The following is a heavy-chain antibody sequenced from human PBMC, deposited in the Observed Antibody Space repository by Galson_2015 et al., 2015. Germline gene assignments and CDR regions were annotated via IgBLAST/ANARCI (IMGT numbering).Heavy chain of an antibody. CDR2: INSDGSTI. CDR1: GFTFSNYW. Sequence: SLRLSCAASGFTFSNYWMHWVRQAPGKGLVWVSRINSDGSTIDYADSVKGRFTVSRDNVKNTLYVEMNSLRGEDTAVYYCARGSFVGARQGPLDYWGQGTLVIVSS. CDR3: ARGSFVGARQGPLDY. J-gene: IGHJ4*02. V-gene: IGHV3-74*01. D-gene: IGHD1-26*01.